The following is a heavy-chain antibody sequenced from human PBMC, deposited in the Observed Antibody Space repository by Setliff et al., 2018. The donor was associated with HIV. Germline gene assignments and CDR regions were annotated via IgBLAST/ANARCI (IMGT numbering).Heavy chain of an antibody. CDR3: ARSSHVVPSAEAHWYFDL. CDR1: GFTFKTYS. D-gene: IGHD2-2*01. J-gene: IGHJ2*01. Sequence: GGSLRLSCAASGFTFKTYSMNWVRQAPGKGLEWVSYVSGSGSSMHYGNSVKGRFSISRDNAKNSLYLQMNRLRAEDTAVYYCARSSHVVPSAEAHWYFDLWGRGTLVTVSS. V-gene: IGHV3-48*01. CDR2: VSGSGSSM.